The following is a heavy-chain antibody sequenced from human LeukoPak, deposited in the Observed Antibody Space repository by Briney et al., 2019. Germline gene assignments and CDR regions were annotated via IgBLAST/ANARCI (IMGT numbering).Heavy chain of an antibody. J-gene: IGHJ4*02. V-gene: IGHV3-74*01. Sequence: QPGGSLRLTCTASGFSFSGHWMHWARHPPGKGLVWVSRISPTGSTTSYADSVKGRFTVSRDNAKNTLYLQVNNLRAEDTAVYYCARGPNSNWSGLDFWGQGTLLTVSS. CDR3: ARGPNSNWSGLDF. D-gene: IGHD6-6*01. CDR2: ISPTGSTT. CDR1: GFSFSGHW.